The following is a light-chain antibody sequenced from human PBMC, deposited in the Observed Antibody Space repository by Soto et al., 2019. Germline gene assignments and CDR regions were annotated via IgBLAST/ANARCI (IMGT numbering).Light chain of an antibody. CDR3: QSWGSGIVV. CDR1: SGHSNYA. Sequence: QPVLTQSPSASASLGASVKLTCTLSSGHSNYAIAWHQQQSEKGPRYLMKLNSDGSHSKGDGIPDRFSGSSSGAERYLTISSLQPHHEADSYCQSWGSGIVVFGRGTTLTAL. CDR2: LNSDGSH. J-gene: IGLJ2*01. V-gene: IGLV4-69*01.